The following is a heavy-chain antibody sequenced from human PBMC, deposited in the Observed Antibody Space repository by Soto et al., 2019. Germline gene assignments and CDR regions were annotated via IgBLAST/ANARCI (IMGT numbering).Heavy chain of an antibody. CDR1: GCYISSGGYY. D-gene: IGHD4-17*01. CDR3: AREPTVPSAFDA. J-gene: IGHJ4*02. CDR2: MYYSGIT. Sequence: SETLSLTCTVSGCYISSGGYYWTWIRQHPGQGLEWFGYMYYSGITYYNPSLKSRVTLPLDASEHQFSLRLSSVPAADPAVYCWAREPTVPSAFDACGRGTLVTLSS. V-gene: IGHV4-31*03.